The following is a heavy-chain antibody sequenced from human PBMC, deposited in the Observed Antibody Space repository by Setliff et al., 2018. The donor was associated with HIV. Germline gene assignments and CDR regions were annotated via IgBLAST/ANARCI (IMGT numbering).Heavy chain of an antibody. V-gene: IGHV1-69*10. D-gene: IGHD6-13*01. J-gene: IGHJ4*02. Sequence: GASVKVSCKASRSTFNSHTINWVRQAPGQGLEWMGGIIPIVGIPNYAQKFQGRVSITADKSAITAYMELSSLRSEDTAVYYCARSTDSSSFDYWGQGTLVTVSS. CDR2: IIPIVGIP. CDR1: RSTFNSHT. CDR3: ARSTDSSSFDY.